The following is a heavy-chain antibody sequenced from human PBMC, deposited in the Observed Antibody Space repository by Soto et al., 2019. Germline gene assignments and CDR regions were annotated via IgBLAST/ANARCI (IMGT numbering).Heavy chain of an antibody. CDR2: INHSGST. D-gene: IGHD2-15*01. V-gene: IGHV4-34*01. CDR3: ARGLNCSGGSCLKYFDY. J-gene: IGHJ4*02. Sequence: GKGLEWIGEINHSGSTNYNPSLKSRVTISVDTSKNQFSLKLSSVTAADTAVYYCARGLNCSGGSCLKYFDYWGQGTLVTVSS.